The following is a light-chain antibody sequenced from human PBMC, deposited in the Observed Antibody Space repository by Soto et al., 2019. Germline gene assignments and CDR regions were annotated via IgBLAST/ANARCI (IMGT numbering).Light chain of an antibody. CDR1: QSISSY. CDR2: AAS. J-gene: IGKJ5*01. CDR3: QQSYSTPRVT. Sequence: DIQMTQSQSSLSASVGDRVTITFLASQSISSYLNWYQQKPGKAPKLLIYAASSLQSGVPSRFSGSGSGTDFTLTISSLQPEDFATYYCQQSYSTPRVTFGQGPRLEI. V-gene: IGKV1-39*01.